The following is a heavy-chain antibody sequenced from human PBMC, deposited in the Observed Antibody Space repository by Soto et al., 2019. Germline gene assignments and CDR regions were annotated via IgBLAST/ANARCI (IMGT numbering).Heavy chain of an antibody. CDR2: ISSSSSYI. Sequence: EVQLVESGGGLVKPGGSLRLSCAASGFTFSSYSMNWVRQAPGKGLEWVSSISSSSSYIYYADSVKGRFTISRDNAKNSRYLQMNSLRAEDTAVYYCARAVRRGQRLVSDFDYWGQGTLVTVSS. CDR3: ARAVRRGQRLVSDFDY. V-gene: IGHV3-21*01. CDR1: GFTFSSYS. J-gene: IGHJ4*02. D-gene: IGHD5-12*01.